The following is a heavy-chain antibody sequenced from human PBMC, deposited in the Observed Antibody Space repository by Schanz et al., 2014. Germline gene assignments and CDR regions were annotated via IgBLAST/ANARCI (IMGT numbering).Heavy chain of an antibody. CDR1: GGSISSTFYY. Sequence: QLQLQESGLGLVKPSETLSLTCTVSGGSISSTFYYWGWIRQPPGKGLDWIGTISYSGSTYYNPSLKSGVTISVDTSKTQFSRKLTSVTAADTAVYYCANSMVRGVRMSDNWFGPWGQGTLVSVSS. CDR3: ANSMVRGVRMSDNWFGP. CDR2: ISYSGST. V-gene: IGHV4-39*01. D-gene: IGHD3-10*01. J-gene: IGHJ5*02.